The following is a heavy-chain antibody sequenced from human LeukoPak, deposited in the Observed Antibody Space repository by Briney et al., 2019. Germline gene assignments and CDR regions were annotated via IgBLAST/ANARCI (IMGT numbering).Heavy chain of an antibody. CDR2: IYYSGST. D-gene: IGHD6-13*01. CDR1: GGSFISSSYY. CDR3: ARKGEGGSSWYDENNWLDP. V-gene: IGHV4-39*01. Sequence: SETLSLTCTVSGGSFISSSYYWGWIRQPPGKGLEWIGSIYYSGSTYYNPSLKSRVTISVDTSKNQFSLKLSSVTAADTAVYYCARKGEGGSSWYDENNWLDPWGQGTLVTVSS. J-gene: IGHJ5*02.